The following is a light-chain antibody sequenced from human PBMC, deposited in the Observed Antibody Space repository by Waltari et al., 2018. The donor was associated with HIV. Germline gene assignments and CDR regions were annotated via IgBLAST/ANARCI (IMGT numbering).Light chain of an antibody. CDR3: QVWDSSIEVV. CDR2: DDT. Sequence: SYVLTQPPSVSVAPGQTARITCGGNKIRSKSAHWYQQKPGQAPVLVGYDDTDRPSGIPERFSGSNSGNTATLAISRVEAGDEADYYCQVWDSSIEVVFGGGTKLTVL. V-gene: IGLV3-21*02. J-gene: IGLJ3*02. CDR1: KIRSKS.